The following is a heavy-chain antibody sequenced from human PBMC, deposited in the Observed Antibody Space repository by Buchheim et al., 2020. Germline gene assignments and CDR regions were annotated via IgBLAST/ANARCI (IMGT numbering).Heavy chain of an antibody. V-gene: IGHV4-30-4*01. Sequence: QVQLQESGPGLVKPSQTLSLTCTVSGGSISSGDYYWSWIRQPPGKGLEWIGYIYYSGSTYYNPSLKSRVTISVDTSQNQFSLKLSSVTAADTAVYYCARVDGYYYDSSGPSNWFDPWGQGTL. CDR3: ARVDGYYYDSSGPSNWFDP. J-gene: IGHJ5*02. D-gene: IGHD3-22*01. CDR1: GGSISSGDYY. CDR2: IYYSGST.